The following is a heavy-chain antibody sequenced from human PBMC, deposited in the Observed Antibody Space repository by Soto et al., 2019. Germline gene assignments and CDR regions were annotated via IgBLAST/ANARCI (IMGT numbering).Heavy chain of an antibody. V-gene: IGHV4-39*02. CDR3: GAQDYVAKGYHFET. CDR1: GGSISTRSSY. J-gene: IGHJ4*02. CDR2: IYYIGNT. D-gene: IGHD4-17*01. Sequence: QLQLQESGPGLVKPSEALSLTCTVSGGSISTRSSYWGWIRQPPGKGLEWMGSIYYIGNTYYNPSLTWRVAISITSTKTRFSLNLHSVTTADTAVYYCGAQDYVAKGYHFETCGQGAMVALCS.